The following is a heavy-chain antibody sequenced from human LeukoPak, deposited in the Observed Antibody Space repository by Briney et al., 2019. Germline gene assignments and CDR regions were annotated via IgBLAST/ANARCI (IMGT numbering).Heavy chain of an antibody. V-gene: IGHV3-64*01. CDR3: ARDGSTYYYYYGMDV. J-gene: IGHJ6*02. Sequence: PGGSLRLSCAASGFTFSSYAMHWVRQAPGKGLEYVSAISSNGGSTYYANSVKGRFTISRDNSKNTLYLQMCSLRAEDMAVYYCARDGSTYYYYYGMDVWGQGTTVTVSS. CDR2: ISSNGGST. CDR1: GFTFSSYA.